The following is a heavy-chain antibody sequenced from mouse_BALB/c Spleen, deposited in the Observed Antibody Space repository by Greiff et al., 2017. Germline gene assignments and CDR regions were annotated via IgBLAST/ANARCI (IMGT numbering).Heavy chain of an antibody. CDR2: IWAGGST. CDR3: ARDQDYYGYRFFDY. CDR1: GFSLTSYG. J-gene: IGHJ2*01. D-gene: IGHD1-2*01. Sequence: VKVVESGPGLVAPSQSLSITCTVSGFSLTSYGVHWVRQPPGKGLEWLGVIWAGGSTNYNSALMSRLSISKDNSKSQVFLKMNSLQTDDTAMYYCARDQDYYGYRFFDYWGQGTTLTVSS. V-gene: IGHV2-9*02.